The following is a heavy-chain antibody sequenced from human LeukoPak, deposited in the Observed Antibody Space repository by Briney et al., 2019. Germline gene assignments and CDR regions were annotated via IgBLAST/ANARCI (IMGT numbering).Heavy chain of an antibody. CDR1: GFTVSSNY. J-gene: IGHJ4*02. D-gene: IGHD3-10*01. V-gene: IGHV3-53*01. CDR3: ARDRKVWFLDY. Sequence: PGGSLRLSCAVSGFTVSSNYMSWVRQAPGKGLEWVSVIYSGGTTYYADSVKGRFTISRDNSKNTLYLQMNSLRAEDTAVYYCARDRKVWFLDYWGQGTLVTVSS. CDR2: IYSGGTT.